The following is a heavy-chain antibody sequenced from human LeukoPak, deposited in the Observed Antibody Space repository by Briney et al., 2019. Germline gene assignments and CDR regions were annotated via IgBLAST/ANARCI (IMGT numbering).Heavy chain of an antibody. D-gene: IGHD3-16*01. CDR3: ARQITFGGIEFDP. V-gene: IGHV5-51*01. J-gene: IGHJ5*02. CDR2: IYPGDSDT. Sequence: RGESLKISXKASGYSFTSNWIGWVRQMPGKGLEWMGIIYPGDSDTIYSPSFQGQVTISADKSISTAYLQWSSLKASDTAMYYCARQITFGGIEFDPWGQGTLVTVSS. CDR1: GYSFTSNW.